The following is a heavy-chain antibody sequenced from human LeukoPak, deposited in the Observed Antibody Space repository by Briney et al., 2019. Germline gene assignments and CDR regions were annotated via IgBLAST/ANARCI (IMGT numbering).Heavy chain of an antibody. V-gene: IGHV4-59*01. CDR2: IYYSGST. Sequence: SETLSLACTVSGGSISSYYWSWTRQPPGKGLEWIGYIYYSGSTNYNPSLKSRVTISVDTSKNQFSLKLSSVTAADTAVYYCARSNWNDPFDYWGQGTLVTVSS. CDR1: GGSISSYY. J-gene: IGHJ4*02. D-gene: IGHD1-1*01. CDR3: ARSNWNDPFDY.